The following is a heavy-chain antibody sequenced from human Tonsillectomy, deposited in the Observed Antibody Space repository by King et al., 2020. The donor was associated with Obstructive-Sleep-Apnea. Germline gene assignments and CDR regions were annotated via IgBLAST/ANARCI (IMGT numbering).Heavy chain of an antibody. V-gene: IGHV4-59*08. CDR1: GGSISSYY. D-gene: IGHD5-18*01. Sequence: QLQESGPGLVKPSETLSLTCTVSGGSISSYYWSWIRQPPGKGLEWIGYIYYSGSTNYNPSLKSRVTISVDTSKNQFSLKLSSVTAADTAVYYCARGATAMDRYAFDIWGQGTMVTVSS. J-gene: IGHJ3*02. CDR3: ARGATAMDRYAFDI. CDR2: IYYSGST.